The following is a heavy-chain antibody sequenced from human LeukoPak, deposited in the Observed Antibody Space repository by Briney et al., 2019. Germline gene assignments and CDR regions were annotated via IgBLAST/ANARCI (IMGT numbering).Heavy chain of an antibody. J-gene: IGHJ6*02. Sequence: PGGSLRLSCAASGLTFSSHWMHWVRQAPGKGLVWVSRVDSDGSSTSYADAVKGRFTISRDNAKNTAYLQMNSLRAEDTAVYYCARDAVDTANAVWGQGTTVTVSS. V-gene: IGHV3-74*01. CDR1: GLTFSSHW. CDR2: VDSDGSST. CDR3: ARDAVDTANAV. D-gene: IGHD5-18*01.